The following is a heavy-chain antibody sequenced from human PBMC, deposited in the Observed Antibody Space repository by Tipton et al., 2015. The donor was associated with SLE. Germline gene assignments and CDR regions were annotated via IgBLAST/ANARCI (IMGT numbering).Heavy chain of an antibody. CDR1: GGSISSSSFY. CDR2: IYYSGST. V-gene: IGHV4-39*01. CDR3: ARHSSSRFGERAAFDI. J-gene: IGHJ3*02. Sequence: TLSLTCTVSGGSISSSSFYWGWIRQPPGKGLAWIGSIYYSGSTYYNPSLQSRVTISVDTSKNQFSLKLSSVTAADTAVYYCARHSSSRFGERAAFDIWGQGTMVTVSS. D-gene: IGHD3-10*01.